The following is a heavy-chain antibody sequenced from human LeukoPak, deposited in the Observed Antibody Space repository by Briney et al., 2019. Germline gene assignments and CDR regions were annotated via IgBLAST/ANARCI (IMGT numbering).Heavy chain of an antibody. D-gene: IGHD3-10*01. CDR1: GFTFSSYW. V-gene: IGHV3-74*01. J-gene: IGHJ3*02. Sequence: GGSLRLSCAASGFTFSSYWMHWVRQVPGKGRVWVSRINSDGSSTSYADSVKGRFTISRDNAKNTLYVQMNSLRAEDTAVYYCSTGSGHAFDIWGRGTMVTVSS. CDR3: STGSGHAFDI. CDR2: INSDGSST.